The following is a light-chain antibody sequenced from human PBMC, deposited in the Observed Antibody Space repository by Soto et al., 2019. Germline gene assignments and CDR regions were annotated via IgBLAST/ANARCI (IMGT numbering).Light chain of an antibody. CDR2: DAS. V-gene: IGKV3D-15*01. CDR3: QQYNNWPLT. J-gene: IGKJ4*01. CDR1: QSVSYN. Sequence: ETVMTQSPATLSVSPGDRAALSCRASQSVSYNLAWYQQKPGQAPRLLIYDASTRATGIPARFSGSASGTEFTLTISSLLSEDFAVYYCQQYNNWPLTFGGGTKVVIK.